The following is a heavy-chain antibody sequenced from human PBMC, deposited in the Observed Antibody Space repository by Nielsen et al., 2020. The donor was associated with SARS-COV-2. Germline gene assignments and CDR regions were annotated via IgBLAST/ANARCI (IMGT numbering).Heavy chain of an antibody. J-gene: IGHJ6*02. CDR2: IYTDGST. V-gene: IGHV3-66*01. CDR1: GFTFSMWN. D-gene: IGHD7-27*01. CDR3: ARDNWGRMDV. Sequence: GESLKISCAASGFTFSMWNMSWVRQAAGKGLDWVSVIYTDGSTSHADSVKGRFTISRDNSKNTLYLQMNSLRAEDTAVYYCARDNWGRMDVWGQGTTVTVSS.